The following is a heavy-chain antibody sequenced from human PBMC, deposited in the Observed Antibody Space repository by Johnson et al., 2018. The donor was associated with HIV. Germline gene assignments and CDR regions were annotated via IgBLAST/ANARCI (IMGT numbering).Heavy chain of an antibody. D-gene: IGHD3-9*01. J-gene: IGHJ3*02. CDR2: IKQDGSEK. CDR1: GFTFSSNW. V-gene: IGHV3-7*03. Sequence: VQLVESGGGLVQPGGSLRLSCAASGFTFSSNWMSWVRQAPGKGLEWVANIKQDGSEKYYVDSVKGRFTISRDNAKNSLYLQMNSLRAEDTALYYCAKDTLGYFDWSDAFDIWGQGTMVTVSS. CDR3: AKDTLGYFDWSDAFDI.